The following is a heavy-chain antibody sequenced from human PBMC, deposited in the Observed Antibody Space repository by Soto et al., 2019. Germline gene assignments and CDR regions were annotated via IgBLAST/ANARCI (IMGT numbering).Heavy chain of an antibody. V-gene: IGHV3-7*04. D-gene: IGHD5-12*01. J-gene: IGHJ3*02. Sequence: EVQLVESGGGLVQPGGSLSLSCEASGLTFSSYWMSWVRQAPGKGLEWVAIIKEDGTEIYYVDSVKGRFTISRDNAKNSLYLQMNSLRAEDTAVYYCARDGDGYNRVAFDIWGQGTMVTVSS. CDR3: ARDGDGYNRVAFDI. CDR2: IKEDGTEI. CDR1: GLTFSSYW.